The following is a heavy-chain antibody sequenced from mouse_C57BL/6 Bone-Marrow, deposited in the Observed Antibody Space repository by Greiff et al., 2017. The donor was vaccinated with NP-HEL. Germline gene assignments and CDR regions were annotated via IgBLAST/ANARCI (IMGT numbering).Heavy chain of an antibody. J-gene: IGHJ2*01. CDR2: ISSGGSYT. CDR3: ARHRFDY. CDR1: GFTFSSYG. V-gene: IGHV5-6*01. Sequence: EVQRVESGGGLVKPGGSLKLSCAASGFTFSSYGMSWVRQTPDKRLEWVATISSGGSYTYYPDSVKGRFTISRDNAKNTLYLQMSSLKSEDTAMYYCARHRFDYWGQGTTLTVSS.